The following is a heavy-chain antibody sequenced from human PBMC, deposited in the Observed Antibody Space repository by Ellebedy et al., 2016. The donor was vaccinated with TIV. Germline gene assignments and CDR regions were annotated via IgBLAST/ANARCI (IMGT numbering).Heavy chain of an antibody. Sequence: GESLKISCAASGFTFSNFNMNWVRQAPGKGLEWVSAISSGSSYIYYADSVKGRFIISRDNAKNSLYLHMNSLRADDTAVYYCAKSGGLFTLRNALDNWGQGTLVTVSS. V-gene: IGHV3-21*04. CDR2: ISSGSSYI. D-gene: IGHD3-16*01. J-gene: IGHJ4*02. CDR3: AKSGGLFTLRNALDN. CDR1: GFTFSNFN.